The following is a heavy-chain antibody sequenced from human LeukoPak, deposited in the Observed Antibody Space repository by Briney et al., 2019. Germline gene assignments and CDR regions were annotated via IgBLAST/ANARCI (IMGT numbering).Heavy chain of an antibody. CDR1: GGTFSSYA. J-gene: IGHJ6*02. Sequence: GSSVNVSCKASGGTFSSYAISWVRQAPGQGLEWIGGIIPIFGTANYAQKFQGRVTITADESTSTAYMELSSLRSEDTAVYYCATPVQFLAHYGMDVWGQGTTVTVSS. D-gene: IGHD3-3*01. CDR2: IIPIFGTA. CDR3: ATPVQFLAHYGMDV. V-gene: IGHV1-69*01.